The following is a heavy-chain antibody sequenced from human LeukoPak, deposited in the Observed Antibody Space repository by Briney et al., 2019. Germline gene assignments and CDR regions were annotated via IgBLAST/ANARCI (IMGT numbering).Heavy chain of an antibody. CDR1: GFNFTMSA. CDR3: ARGAPGGNDYGDY. V-gene: IGHV3-23*01. J-gene: IGHJ4*02. CDR2: ISASGGDT. Sequence: GGSLRLSCSGSGFNFTMSAMSWVRQAPGKGLAWVSGISASGGDTSYADSARGRLTISRDNSKNIVYLEMNSLRVDDTAVYYCARGAPGGNDYGDYWGQGTLVTVSS.